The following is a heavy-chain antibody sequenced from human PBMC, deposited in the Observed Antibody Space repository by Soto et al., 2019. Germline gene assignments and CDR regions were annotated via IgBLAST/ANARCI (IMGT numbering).Heavy chain of an antibody. CDR1: GFTFSSYS. D-gene: IGHD4-4*01. CDR2: ISSSSSYI. Sequence: GGSLRLSCAASGFTFSSYSMNWVRQAPGKGLEWVSSISSSSSYIYYADSVKGRFTISRDNAKNSLYLQMNSLRAEDTAVYYCARDHSISGAPKAYIDDWGQGTPVTVSS. J-gene: IGHJ4*02. CDR3: ARDHSISGAPKAYIDD. V-gene: IGHV3-21*01.